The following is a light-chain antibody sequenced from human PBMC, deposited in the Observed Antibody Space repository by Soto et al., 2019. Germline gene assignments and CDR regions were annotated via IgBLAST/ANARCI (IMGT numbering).Light chain of an antibody. CDR3: HQTYSSAVT. CDR2: AAS. V-gene: IGKV1-39*01. Sequence: DIQMTQSPSSLSASVGDRVTITCRASQSISSYLNWYQQKPGKAPNLLIYAASSLHSGVPSKFSGSGSGTDLTLPISSLQPEDFATYCCHQTYSSAVTFGPGTKVDI. J-gene: IGKJ3*01. CDR1: QSISSY.